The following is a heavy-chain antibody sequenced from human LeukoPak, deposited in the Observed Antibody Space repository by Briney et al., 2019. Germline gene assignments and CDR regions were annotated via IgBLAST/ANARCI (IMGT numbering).Heavy chain of an antibody. CDR3: ARALDIVLMVYARGRNWFDP. CDR2: INPNSGGT. D-gene: IGHD2-8*01. J-gene: IGHJ5*02. V-gene: IGHV1-2*02. Sequence: GSSVTVSCKASVYTFTGYYMHWVRKAPGQGLGWMGWINPNSGGTNYAQKFQGRVTMTRDTSISTAYMELSRLRSDDTAVYYCARALDIVLMVYARGRNWFDPWGQGTLVTVSS. CDR1: VYTFTGYY.